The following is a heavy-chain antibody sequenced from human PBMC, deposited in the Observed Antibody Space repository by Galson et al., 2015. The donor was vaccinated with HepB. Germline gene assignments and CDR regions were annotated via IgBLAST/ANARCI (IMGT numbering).Heavy chain of an antibody. CDR1: AYTFTAYS. J-gene: IGHJ6*02. D-gene: IGHD1-1*01. V-gene: IGHV1-2*04. CDR2: INPNSGDT. Sequence: SVRVSCKASAYTFTAYSIHWVRQAPGQGLEWMGSINPNSGDTVYSQKFQGWVTMTRDTSISTAYMEVIRLTSDATAVYYCAREHRSDTRKRYDILTQQRTTPTNASPSDVWGQGTPVTVSS. CDR3: AREHRSDTRKRYDILTQQRTTPTNASPSDV.